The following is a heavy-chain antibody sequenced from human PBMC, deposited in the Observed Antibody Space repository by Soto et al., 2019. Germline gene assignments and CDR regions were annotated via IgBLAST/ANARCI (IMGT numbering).Heavy chain of an antibody. J-gene: IGHJ4*02. Sequence: GGSLRLSCAASGFTFSSYGMHWVRQAPGKGLEWVAVIWYDGSNKYYADSVKGRFTISRDNSKNTLYLQMKSLRAEDTAVYYCARDRTYDSSGYYYLGYFDYWGQGTLVTVSS. V-gene: IGHV3-33*01. CDR1: GFTFSSYG. D-gene: IGHD3-22*01. CDR2: IWYDGSNK. CDR3: ARDRTYDSSGYYYLGYFDY.